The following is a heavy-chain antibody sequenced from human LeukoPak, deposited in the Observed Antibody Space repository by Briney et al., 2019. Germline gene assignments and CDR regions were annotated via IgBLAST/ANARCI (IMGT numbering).Heavy chain of an antibody. Sequence: PSETLSLTCTVSGDSISSGDYYRSWIRQPPGKGLEWIGYIYYSGSTYYNPSLKSRVTISVDTSKNQFSLKLSSVTAADTAMYYCAREGYSGSGGYNWFDPWGQGTLVTVSS. D-gene: IGHD5-12*01. V-gene: IGHV4-30-4*01. CDR3: AREGYSGSGGYNWFDP. CDR2: IYYSGST. J-gene: IGHJ5*02. CDR1: GDSISSGDYY.